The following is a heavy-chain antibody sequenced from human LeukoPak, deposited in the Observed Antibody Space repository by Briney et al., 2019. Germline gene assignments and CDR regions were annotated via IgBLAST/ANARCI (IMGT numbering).Heavy chain of an antibody. Sequence: ASVKVSCKASGYTFTGYYMHWVRQATGQGLEWMGWMNPNSGNTGYAQKFQGRVTMTRNTSISTAYMELSSLRSEDTAVYYCARAPKMVRGVARSYYYYYMDVWGKGTTVTISS. CDR1: GYTFTGYY. V-gene: IGHV1-8*02. CDR3: ARAPKMVRGVARSYYYYYMDV. CDR2: MNPNSGNT. D-gene: IGHD3-10*01. J-gene: IGHJ6*03.